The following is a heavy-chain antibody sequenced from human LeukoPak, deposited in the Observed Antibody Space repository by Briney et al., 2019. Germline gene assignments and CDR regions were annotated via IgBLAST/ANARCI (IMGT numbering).Heavy chain of an antibody. CDR1: GFTFSSYS. D-gene: IGHD2-21*02. CDR3: ARDDSGRVTVN. Sequence: GGSLRLSCAASGFTFSSYSMNWVRQAPGKGLEWVSSISSSSSYIYYADSVKGRFTISRDNAKNSLYLQMNSLRAEDTAVYYCARDDSGRVTVNWGQGTLVTVSS. J-gene: IGHJ4*02. V-gene: IGHV3-21*01. CDR2: ISSSSSYI.